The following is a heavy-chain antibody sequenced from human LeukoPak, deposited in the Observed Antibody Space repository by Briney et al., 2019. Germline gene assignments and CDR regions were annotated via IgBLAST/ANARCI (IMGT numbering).Heavy chain of an antibody. CDR2: ISSSSNII. CDR3: ARDFAREFTIDY. D-gene: IGHD3-10*01. Sequence: PGGSLRLSCAASGFTFSNYNMNWVRRPPGKGLQWVSYISSSSNIIYYADSVKGRFTISRDNAKNSLFLQMNSLRAEDTAVYYCARDFAREFTIDYWGRGTLVTVSS. CDR1: GFTFSNYN. J-gene: IGHJ4*02. V-gene: IGHV3-48*01.